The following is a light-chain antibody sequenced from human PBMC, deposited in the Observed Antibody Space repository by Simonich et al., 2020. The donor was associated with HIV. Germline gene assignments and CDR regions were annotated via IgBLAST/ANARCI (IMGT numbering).Light chain of an antibody. Sequence: QSALTQPASVAGALGQSITISCTGTSSDVGSYNLVSWYQQDPGKAPKLMIYEGSKRPSGVPDRCPGSKSGNTASLTISGLQAEDEADYYCCSYAGSYTWVFGGGTKLTIL. J-gene: IGLJ3*02. CDR2: EGS. CDR3: CSYAGSYTWV. CDR1: SSDVGSYNL. V-gene: IGLV2-23*01.